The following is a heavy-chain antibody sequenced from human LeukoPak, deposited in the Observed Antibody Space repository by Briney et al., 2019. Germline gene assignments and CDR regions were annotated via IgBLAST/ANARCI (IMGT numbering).Heavy chain of an antibody. CDR1: GFTFSSYT. D-gene: IGHD3-3*01. CDR3: ARDTEVDDFGLLGY. V-gene: IGHV3-33*08. CDR2: IWYDGSNK. Sequence: GGSLRLSCAASGFTFSSYTMSWVRQAPGKGLEWVAVIWYDGSNKYYADSVKGRFTISRDNSKNTLYLQMNSLRAEDTAVYYCARDTEVDDFGLLGYWGQGTLVTVSS. J-gene: IGHJ4*02.